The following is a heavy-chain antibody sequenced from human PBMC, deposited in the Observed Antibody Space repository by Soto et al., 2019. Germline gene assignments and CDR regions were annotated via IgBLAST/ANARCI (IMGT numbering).Heavy chain of an antibody. J-gene: IGHJ6*02. CDR1: GYTFTSYA. D-gene: IGHD3-3*01. Sequence: ASVKVSFKASGYTFTSYAMHWVRQAPGQRLEWMGWINAGNGNTKYSQKFQGRVTITRDTSASTAYMELSSLRSEDTAVYYCASSPRFLGYYYYYGMDVWGQGTTVTVSS. CDR3: ASSPRFLGYYYYYGMDV. CDR2: INAGNGNT. V-gene: IGHV1-3*01.